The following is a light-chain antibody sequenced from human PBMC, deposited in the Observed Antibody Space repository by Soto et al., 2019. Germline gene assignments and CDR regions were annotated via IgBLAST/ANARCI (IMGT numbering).Light chain of an antibody. Sequence: QSALTQPGSVSGSPGQSITVSCTGTTNDIGGYKYVSWYQQHPGKAPKLIIFEVTNRPSGVSNRFSGSKSGNTASLTISGLQAEGEADFYCSSYTSTSALVFGTGTKLTVL. V-gene: IGLV2-14*01. J-gene: IGLJ1*01. CDR1: TNDIGGYKY. CDR2: EVT. CDR3: SSYTSTSALV.